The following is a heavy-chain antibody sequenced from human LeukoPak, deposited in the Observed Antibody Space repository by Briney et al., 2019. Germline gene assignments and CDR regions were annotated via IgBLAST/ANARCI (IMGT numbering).Heavy chain of an antibody. V-gene: IGHV4-61*02. CDR1: GGSVSSGSYY. CDR2: IYTSGST. J-gene: IGHJ3*02. D-gene: IGHD1-26*01. CDR3: AIVGATGGAFDI. Sequence: PSETLSLTCTVSGGSVSSGSYYWSWIRQPAGKGLEWIGRIYTSGSTNYTPSLKSRVTISVDTSKNQFSLKLSSVTAADTAVYYCAIVGATGGAFDIWGQGTMVTVSS.